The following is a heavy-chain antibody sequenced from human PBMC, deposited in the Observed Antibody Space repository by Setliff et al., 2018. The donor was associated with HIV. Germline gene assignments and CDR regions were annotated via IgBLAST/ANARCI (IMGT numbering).Heavy chain of an antibody. V-gene: IGHV4-59*11. CDR1: GCSFSSQY. Sequence: SETLSLTCTVSGCSFSSQYWSWIRQSPGRELEWIGYIYSTGSTNYNPSLQSRVSISMDASKNKFSLKVTPVTSADTAVYYCAKGAGFYGDNTFDYWGQENLVTVS. D-gene: IGHD4-17*01. J-gene: IGHJ4*02. CDR3: AKGAGFYGDNTFDY. CDR2: IYSTGST.